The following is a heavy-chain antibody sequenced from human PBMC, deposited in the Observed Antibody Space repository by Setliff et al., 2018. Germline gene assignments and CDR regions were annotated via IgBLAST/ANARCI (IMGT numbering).Heavy chain of an antibody. V-gene: IGHV3-30-3*01. J-gene: IGHJ4*02. CDR2: ISYDGSNK. CDR1: GFTFDDYA. Sequence: HPGGSLRLSCAASGFTFDDYAMHWVRQAPGKGLEWVAVISYDGSNKYYADSVRGRFTISRDGSKSTLYLDMSSLRSEDTAVYYCAKVLDTTGYYYFDFWGQGTLVTVSS. D-gene: IGHD3-22*01. CDR3: AKVLDTTGYYYFDF.